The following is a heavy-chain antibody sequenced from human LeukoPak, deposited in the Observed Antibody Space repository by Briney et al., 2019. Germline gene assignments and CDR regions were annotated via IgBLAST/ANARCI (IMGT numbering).Heavy chain of an antibody. CDR1: GYTFTSYG. J-gene: IGHJ4*02. CDR2: ISAYNGNT. Sequence: ASVKVSRKASGYTFTSYGISWVRQAPGQGLEWMGWISAYNGNTNYAQNLQGRVTMTTDISTSTAYMELRSLRSDDTAVYYCAREYKAYDYVWGTYRYFDYWGQGTLVTVSS. CDR3: AREYKAYDYVWGTYRYFDY. V-gene: IGHV1-18*01. D-gene: IGHD3-16*02.